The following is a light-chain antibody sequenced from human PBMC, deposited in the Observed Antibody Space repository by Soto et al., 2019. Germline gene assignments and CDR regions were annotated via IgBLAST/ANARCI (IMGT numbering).Light chain of an antibody. V-gene: IGKV3-11*01. Sequence: EIVLTQSPATLSLSPGERATLSCRASQSVSRYLAWYQQKPGQAPRLLIYGASNRATGIPARFSGSGSGTDFTLTINNLEPEDFAVYYCQQRSNWPRTFGQGTKLEIK. CDR1: QSVSRY. CDR2: GAS. J-gene: IGKJ2*02. CDR3: QQRSNWPRT.